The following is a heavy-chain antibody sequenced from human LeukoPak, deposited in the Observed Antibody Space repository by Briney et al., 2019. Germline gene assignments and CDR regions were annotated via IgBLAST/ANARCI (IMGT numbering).Heavy chain of an antibody. V-gene: IGHV3-23*01. CDR1: GFTFSNYA. J-gene: IGHJ6*02. D-gene: IGHD4-17*01. Sequence: GGSLRLSCAASGFTFSNYAMSWVRQAPGKGLEWVSGISGSGDSTYYADSVKGRFTISRDNSKNTLYLQMNSLRAEDTAVYYCANTMPDYGQYGMDVWGQGTTVTVSS. CDR3: ANTMPDYGQYGMDV. CDR2: ISGSGDST.